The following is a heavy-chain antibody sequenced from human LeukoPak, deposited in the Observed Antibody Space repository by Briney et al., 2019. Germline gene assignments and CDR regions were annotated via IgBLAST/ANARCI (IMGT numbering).Heavy chain of an antibody. CDR1: GGSISSSSYY. V-gene: IGHV4-39*07. CDR3: ARVNAQLVRPWFDP. D-gene: IGHD6-13*01. Sequence: SETLSLTCTVSGGSISSSSYYWGWIRQPPGKGLEWIGSIYYSGSTYYNPSLKSRVTISVDTSKNQFSLKLSSVTAADTAVYSCARVNAQLVRPWFDPWGQGTLVTVSS. CDR2: IYYSGST. J-gene: IGHJ5*02.